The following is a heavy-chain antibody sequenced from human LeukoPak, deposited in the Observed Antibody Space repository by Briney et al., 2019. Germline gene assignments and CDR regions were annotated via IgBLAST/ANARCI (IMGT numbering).Heavy chain of an antibody. CDR1: GGSTSSYY. CDR2: IYYSGST. J-gene: IGHJ4*02. Sequence: SETLSLTCTVSGGSTSSYYWNWIRQPPGKGLEWIGYIYYSGSTNYNPSLKSRVTISVGTSKNQFSLRLSSVTAADTAVYYCARGRYGGNSGFFDYWGQGTLVTVSS. D-gene: IGHD4-23*01. V-gene: IGHV4-59*01. CDR3: ARGRYGGNSGFFDY.